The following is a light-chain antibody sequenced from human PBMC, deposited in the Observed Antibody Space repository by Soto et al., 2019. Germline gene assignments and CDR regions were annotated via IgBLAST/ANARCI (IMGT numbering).Light chain of an antibody. CDR3: QQYYSTPWT. CDR2: WAS. Sequence: DIVMTQSPDSLAVSLGERATINCKSSQSVLYISNNKTYLAWYQQKPGQPPKLLIYWASTRESGVPDRFSGSGSGTDFTLTISSLQAEDVAVYYCQQYYSTPWTFGQGTKVVIK. CDR1: QSVLYISNNKTY. J-gene: IGKJ1*01. V-gene: IGKV4-1*01.